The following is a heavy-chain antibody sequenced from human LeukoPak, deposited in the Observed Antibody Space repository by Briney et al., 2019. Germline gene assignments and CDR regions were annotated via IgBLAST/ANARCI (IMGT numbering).Heavy chain of an antibody. V-gene: IGHV4-59*01. Sequence: PSETLSLTCTVSGGSISSYYWSWIRQPPGKGLGWIGYIYYSGSTNYNPSLKSRVTISVDTSKNQFSLKLSSVTAADTAVYYCARLDSRVWIPDYWGQGTLVTVSS. CDR2: IYYSGST. CDR3: ARLDSRVWIPDY. CDR1: GGSISSYY. D-gene: IGHD3/OR15-3a*01. J-gene: IGHJ4*02.